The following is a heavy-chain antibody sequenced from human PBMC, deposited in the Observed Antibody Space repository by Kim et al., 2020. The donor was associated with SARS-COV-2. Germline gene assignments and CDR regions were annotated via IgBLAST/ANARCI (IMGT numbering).Heavy chain of an antibody. J-gene: IGHJ4*02. CDR1: GGSISSGGYY. V-gene: IGHV4-31*03. Sequence: SETLSLTCTVSGGSISSGGYYWSWIRQHPGKGLEWIGYIYYSGSTYYNPSLKSRVTISVDTSKNQFSLKLSSVTAADTAVYYCARATYYYGSGSYLPDYWGQGTLVTVSS. D-gene: IGHD3-10*01. CDR2: IYYSGST. CDR3: ARATYYYGSGSYLPDY.